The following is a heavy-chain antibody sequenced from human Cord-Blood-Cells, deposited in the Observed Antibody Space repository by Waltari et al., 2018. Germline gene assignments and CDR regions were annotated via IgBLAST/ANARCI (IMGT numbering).Heavy chain of an antibody. CDR2: IYHSGST. Sequence: QLQLQESGSALVKPSQTLSLPCAVSVDSISSGGYPWSWTGQPPGKGLEWIGYIYHSGSTYDNPSLKSRVTISVDRSKNQFSLKLSSVTAADTAVYYCARGGQQLEKNFDYWGQGTLVTVSS. V-gene: IGHV4-30-2*01. J-gene: IGHJ4*02. CDR3: ARGGQQLEKNFDY. CDR1: VDSISSGGYP. D-gene: IGHD6-13*01.